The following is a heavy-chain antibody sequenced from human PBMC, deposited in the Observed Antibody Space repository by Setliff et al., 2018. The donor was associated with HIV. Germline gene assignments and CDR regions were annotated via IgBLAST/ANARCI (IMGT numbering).Heavy chain of an antibody. CDR1: GYTFIHFG. J-gene: IGHJ4*02. CDR2: ISTYNGNT. D-gene: IGHD1-1*01. CDR3: ARDGFVDRATGTTHLDS. V-gene: IGHV1-18*01. Sequence: ASVMVSCKASGYTFIHFGISWARQAPGQGLEWMGWISTYNGNTIYAQKFQGRVTMTTDTSTSTAYMELRSLRSDDTALYYCARDGFVDRATGTTHLDSWGQGTLVTVS.